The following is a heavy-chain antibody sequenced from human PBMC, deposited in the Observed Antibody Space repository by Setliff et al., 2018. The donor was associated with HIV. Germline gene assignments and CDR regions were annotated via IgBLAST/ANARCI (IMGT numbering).Heavy chain of an antibody. J-gene: IGHJ6*02. CDR3: ATDNGPSYSMDI. CDR1: GFTFNNAW. D-gene: IGHD2-21*01. V-gene: IGHV3-15*01. CDR2: IKKSSDGGKT. Sequence: GGSLRLSCVASGFTFNNAWTNWVRQAPGKGLEWLGRIKKSSDGGKTDDASPVKGRFTISRDDSKNTLYLQMNSPKTEDTGVYFCATDNGPSYSMDIWGQGTTVTVSS.